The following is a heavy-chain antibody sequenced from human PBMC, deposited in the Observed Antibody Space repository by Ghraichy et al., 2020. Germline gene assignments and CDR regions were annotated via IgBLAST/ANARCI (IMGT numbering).Heavy chain of an antibody. D-gene: IGHD4-11*01. CDR1: GFTFSSYG. V-gene: IGHV3-30*02. CDR2: IRYDGSNK. Sequence: GGSLRLSCAASGFTFSSYGMHWVRQAPGKGLEWVAFIRYDGSNKYYADSVKGRFTISRDNSKNTLYLQMNSLRAEDTAVYYCAKDLESGDEWMTTDHLGYWGQGTLVTVSS. CDR3: AKDLESGDEWMTTDHLGY. J-gene: IGHJ4*02.